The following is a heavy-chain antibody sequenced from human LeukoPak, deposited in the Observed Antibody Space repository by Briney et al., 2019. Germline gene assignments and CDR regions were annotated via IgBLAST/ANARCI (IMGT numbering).Heavy chain of an antibody. CDR1: GGTFSSYA. CDR2: IIPIFGTA. V-gene: IGHV1-69*01. CDR3: ARVNEPYYDILTGYLWNWFDP. Sequence: SVKFSCKASGGTFSSYASIWVRQAPGQGLEWLGGIIPIFGTANYAQKFQGRVTITADESKSKAYMEMSNLRSEATAVYYCARVNEPYYDILTGYLWNWFDPWGQGTLVTVSS. J-gene: IGHJ5*02. D-gene: IGHD3-9*01.